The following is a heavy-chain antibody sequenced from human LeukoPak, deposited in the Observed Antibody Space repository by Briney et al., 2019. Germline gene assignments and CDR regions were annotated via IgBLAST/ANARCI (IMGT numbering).Heavy chain of an antibody. CDR3: ARGSGSYYGIIDY. CDR1: GLTFSSYA. D-gene: IGHD1-26*01. CDR2: ISYDGSNK. J-gene: IGHJ4*02. V-gene: IGHV3-30-3*01. Sequence: AGGSLRLSCAASGLTFSSYAMHWVRQAPGKGLEWVAVISYDGSNKYYADSVKGRFTISRDNSKNTLYLQMNSLRAEDTAVYYCARGSGSYYGIIDYWGQGTLVTVSS.